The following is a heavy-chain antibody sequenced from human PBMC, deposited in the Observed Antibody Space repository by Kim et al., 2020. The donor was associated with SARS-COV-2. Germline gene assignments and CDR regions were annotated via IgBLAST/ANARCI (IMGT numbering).Heavy chain of an antibody. CDR2: IIPIFGTA. V-gene: IGHV1-69*13. J-gene: IGHJ4*02. CDR1: GGTFSSYA. Sequence: SVKVSCKASGGTFSSYAISWVRQAPGQGLEWMGGIIPIFGTANYAQKFQGRVTITADESTSTAYMELSSLRSEDTAVYYCARDEGLYCSSTSCYDYWGQGTLVTVSS. CDR3: ARDEGLYCSSTSCYDY. D-gene: IGHD2-2*01.